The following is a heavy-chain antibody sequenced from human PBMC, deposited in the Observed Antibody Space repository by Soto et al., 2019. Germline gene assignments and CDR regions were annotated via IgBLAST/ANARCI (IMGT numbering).Heavy chain of an antibody. CDR3: ATSPIAASYYYYYGMDV. J-gene: IGHJ6*02. CDR2: ISGSGGST. Sequence: EVQLLESGGGLVQPGGSLRLSCAAAGFTFSSYAMSWVRQAPGKGLEWVSAISGSGGSTYYSDSVKGRFTISRDNSKNTLYLHMNSLRDEDTAVYYCATSPIAASYYYYYGMDVWGQGTTVTVSS. D-gene: IGHD6-6*01. CDR1: GFTFSSYA. V-gene: IGHV3-23*01.